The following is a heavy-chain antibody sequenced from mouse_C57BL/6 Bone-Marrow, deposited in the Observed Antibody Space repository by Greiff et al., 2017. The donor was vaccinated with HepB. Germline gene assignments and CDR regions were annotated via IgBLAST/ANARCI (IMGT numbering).Heavy chain of an antibody. J-gene: IGHJ4*01. CDR3: GGCKTPLAYYGSRGKAMDY. Sequence: EVKLMESGGGLVQPGGSLSLSCAASGFTFPDYYMSWVRQPPGKALEWLGFIRNHADGYTTEYSASVTGRFTISRDNSQSILYLQMNALRAEDSATYYCGGCKTPLAYYGSRGKAMDYWGQGTSVTVSS. CDR2: IRNHADGYTT. V-gene: IGHV7-3*01. D-gene: IGHD1-1*01. CDR1: GFTFPDYY.